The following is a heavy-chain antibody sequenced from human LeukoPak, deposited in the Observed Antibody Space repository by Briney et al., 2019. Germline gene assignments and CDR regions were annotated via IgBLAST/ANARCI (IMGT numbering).Heavy chain of an antibody. D-gene: IGHD1-26*01. CDR3: AKGLGAFDY. CDR1: GFTFSSYA. V-gene: IGHV3-30-3*01. CDR2: ISYDGSNK. Sequence: GGSLRLSCAASGFTFSSYAMHWVRQAPGKGLEWVAVISYDGSNKYYADSVKGRFTISRDNSKNTLYLQMNSLRAEDTAVYYCAKGLGAFDYWGQGTLVTVSS. J-gene: IGHJ4*02.